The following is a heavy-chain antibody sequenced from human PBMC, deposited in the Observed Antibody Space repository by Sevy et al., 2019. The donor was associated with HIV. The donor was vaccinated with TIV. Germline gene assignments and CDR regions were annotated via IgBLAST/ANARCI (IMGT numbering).Heavy chain of an antibody. D-gene: IGHD1-1*01. CDR2: INPSGGST. CDR3: ARAFEARQPIDY. CDR1: GYTFTSYY. J-gene: IGHJ4*02. V-gene: IGHV1-46*01. Sequence: ASVKVSCKASGYTFTSYYMHWVRQAPGQGLEWMGIINPSGGSTSSAQKFQGRVTMTRDTSTSTVYMELSSLRSEDTAVYYCARAFEARQPIDYWGQGTLVTVSS.